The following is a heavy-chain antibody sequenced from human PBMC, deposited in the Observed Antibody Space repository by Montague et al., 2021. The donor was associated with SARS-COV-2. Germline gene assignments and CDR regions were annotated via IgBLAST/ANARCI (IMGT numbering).Heavy chain of an antibody. D-gene: IGHD3-9*01. J-gene: IGHJ4*02. V-gene: IGHV4-39*07. Sequence: SETLSLTCTVSGGSISSTSYYWGWVRQPPGKGLEWIGSIYYSGSTYYNPSLKSRVTISIDTSKNQFSLKVNSATAADTAVYYCARVPEGGTDWSGDYWGQGTLVTVSS. CDR2: IYYSGST. CDR3: ARVPEGGTDWSGDY. CDR1: GGSISSTSYY.